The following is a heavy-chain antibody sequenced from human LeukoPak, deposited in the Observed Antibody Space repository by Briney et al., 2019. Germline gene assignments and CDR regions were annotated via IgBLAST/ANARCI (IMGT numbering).Heavy chain of an antibody. CDR3: ARHFGGAEMVRGVIIFPLDY. CDR1: GGSISSYC. V-gene: IGHV4-59*08. Sequence: PSETLSVTCTVSGGSISSYCWSWIRQPPGKGLEWIGYIYYSGSTNYNPSLKSRVTISVDTSKNQFSLKLSSVTAADTAVYYCARHFGGAEMVRGVIIFPLDYWGQGTLFTVSS. J-gene: IGHJ4*02. CDR2: IYYSGST. D-gene: IGHD3-10*01.